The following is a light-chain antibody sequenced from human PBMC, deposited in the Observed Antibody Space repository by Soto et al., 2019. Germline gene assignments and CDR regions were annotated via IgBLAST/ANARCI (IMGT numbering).Light chain of an antibody. CDR2: EAS. CDR3: QQYNSYLT. J-gene: IGKJ4*01. Sequence: DIQMTQSPSTLSPSVGDRVTITCRASQSIGMWLAWYQQKPGKAPKLLIYEASGVEGGVPSRFSGSGSGTEFTLTISSLQPDDFATYYCQQYNSYLTFGGGTKVEIK. CDR1: QSIGMW. V-gene: IGKV1-5*03.